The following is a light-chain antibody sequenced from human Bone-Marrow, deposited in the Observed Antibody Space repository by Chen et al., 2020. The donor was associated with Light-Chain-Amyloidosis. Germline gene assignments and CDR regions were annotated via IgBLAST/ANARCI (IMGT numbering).Light chain of an antibody. CDR3: QSADSSGTYAVI. J-gene: IGLJ2*01. Sequence: SYELTQPPSVSVSPGQTARITCSGDDLPTKYAYWYQQKPGQAPVLVIHRYTKRPSAISERFSGSSSGTTATLTISGVQAEDEADYHCQSADSSGTYAVIFGGGTKLTVL. CDR1: DLPTKY. V-gene: IGLV3-25*03. CDR2: RYT.